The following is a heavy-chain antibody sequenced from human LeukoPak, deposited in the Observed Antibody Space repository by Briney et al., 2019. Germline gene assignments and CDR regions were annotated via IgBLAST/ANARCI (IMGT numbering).Heavy chain of an antibody. Sequence: GGSLRLSCAVSGFTFSSYAMSWVRQAPGKGLEWVSAIDSSGSYTWYDDSVKGRFTISRDNSKNTLYLQMNSLRAEDTAVYYCAKEMYYDSSGPWEYFQHWGQGTLVTVSS. V-gene: IGHV3-23*01. CDR2: IDSSGSYT. J-gene: IGHJ1*01. CDR1: GFTFSSYA. CDR3: AKEMYYDSSGPWEYFQH. D-gene: IGHD3-22*01.